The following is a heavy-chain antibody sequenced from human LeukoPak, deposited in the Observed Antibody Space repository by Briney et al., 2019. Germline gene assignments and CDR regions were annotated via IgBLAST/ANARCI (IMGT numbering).Heavy chain of an antibody. CDR2: IKQDGSEK. CDR1: GFSFSSYW. Sequence: PGGSLRLSCAASGFSFSSYWMTWVRQAPGKGLEWVANIKQDGSEKHYGDSVKGRFTISRDNAKNSLYLQMNSLRAEDTALYYCGKDVLAGGLDVWGQGTTVTVSS. V-gene: IGHV3-7*03. J-gene: IGHJ6*02. CDR3: GKDVLAGGLDV. D-gene: IGHD2-15*01.